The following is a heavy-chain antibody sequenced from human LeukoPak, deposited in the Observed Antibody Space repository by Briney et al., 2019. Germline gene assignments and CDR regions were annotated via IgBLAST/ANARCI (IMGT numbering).Heavy chain of an antibody. CDR1: GYTFTSYY. V-gene: IGHV1-46*01. CDR3: ARDRVRGVVVTATHFDY. D-gene: IGHD2-21*02. Sequence: ASVKVSCKASGYTFTSYYMHWVRQAPGQGLEWMGIINPSGGSTSYVQKFQGRVTMTRDTSTSTVYMKLSSLRSEDTAVYYCARDRVRGVVVTATHFDYWGQGTLVTVSS. J-gene: IGHJ4*02. CDR2: INPSGGST.